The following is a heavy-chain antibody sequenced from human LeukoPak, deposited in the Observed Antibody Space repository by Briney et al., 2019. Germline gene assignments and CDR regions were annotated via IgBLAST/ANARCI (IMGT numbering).Heavy chain of an antibody. J-gene: IGHJ5*02. Sequence: GESLKISCKGSGYSFTSYWIGWVRQMPGKGLEWMGIIYPGDSDTRYSPSFQGQVTISADKSISTAYLQWSSLKASDTAMYYCARLLAVRGGYNWFDPWGQGTLVTVSS. CDR3: ARLLAVRGGYNWFDP. V-gene: IGHV5-51*01. D-gene: IGHD3-10*01. CDR2: IYPGDSDT. CDR1: GYSFTSYW.